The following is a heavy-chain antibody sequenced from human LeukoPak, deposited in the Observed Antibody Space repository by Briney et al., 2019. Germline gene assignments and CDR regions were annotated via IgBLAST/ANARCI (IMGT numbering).Heavy chain of an antibody. CDR1: GFTVSSNY. J-gene: IGHJ3*02. CDR3: ARDRSGPAPPYAFDI. D-gene: IGHD2-15*01. V-gene: IGHV3-53*01. CDR2: IYSGGST. Sequence: GGSLRLSCAASGFTVSSNYMSWVRQAPGKGLEWVSVIYSGGSTYYADSVKGRFTISRDNSKNTLYLQMNSLRAEDTAVYYCARDRSGPAPPYAFDIWGQGTMVTVSS.